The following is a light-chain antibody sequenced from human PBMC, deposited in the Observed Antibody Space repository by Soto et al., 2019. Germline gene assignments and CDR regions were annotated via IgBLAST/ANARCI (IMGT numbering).Light chain of an antibody. Sequence: QSVLTQPPSASGTPGQRVTISCSGSSSNIGSNYVYWYQQLPGTAPKLLIYRNNQRPSGVPDRFSGSKSGTSASLAISGLRSEDEADYYCAAWDDSLSGAVFGTWTKVTVL. CDR3: AAWDDSLSGAV. V-gene: IGLV1-47*01. CDR2: RNN. J-gene: IGLJ1*01. CDR1: SSNIGSNY.